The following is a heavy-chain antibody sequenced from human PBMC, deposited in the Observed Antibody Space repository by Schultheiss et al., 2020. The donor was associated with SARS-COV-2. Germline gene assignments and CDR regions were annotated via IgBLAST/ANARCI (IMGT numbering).Heavy chain of an antibody. J-gene: IGHJ4*02. D-gene: IGHD5-18*01. CDR1: GDSISSSNW. CDR2: IFHNGNT. Sequence: SETLSLTCAVSGDSISSSNWWSWVRQPPGKGLEWIGEIFHNGNTNYNPSLKSRVTISVDKSKNQFSLKLTSVTAADTAVYYCARGGGGYSYALDYWGQGALVTVSS. V-gene: IGHV4-4*02. CDR3: ARGGGGYSYALDY.